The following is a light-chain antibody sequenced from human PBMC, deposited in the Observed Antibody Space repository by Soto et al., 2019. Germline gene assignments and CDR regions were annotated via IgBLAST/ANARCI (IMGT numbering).Light chain of an antibody. Sequence: ESVWTQYTATLSLSPGERATLSCRASQSVSSYLAWYQQKPGQAPRLLIYDASNRATGIPARFSGSGSGTEFTLSIGSLQSEDFAIYYCQQYNTRPPTFGQGTILDIK. CDR1: QSVSSY. J-gene: IGKJ1*01. CDR2: DAS. V-gene: IGKV3-11*01. CDR3: QQYNTRPPT.